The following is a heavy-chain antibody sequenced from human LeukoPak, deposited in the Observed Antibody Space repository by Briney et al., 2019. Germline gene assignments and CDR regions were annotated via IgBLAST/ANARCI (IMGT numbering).Heavy chain of an antibody. Sequence: SVKVSCKASGGTFSSYAISWVRQAPGQGLEWMGRIIPIFGIANCAQKFQGRVTITADKSTSTAYMELSSLRSEDTAVYYCAREGDSSGYRYFDLWGRGTLVTVSS. D-gene: IGHD3-22*01. V-gene: IGHV1-69*04. CDR3: AREGDSSGYRYFDL. CDR2: IIPIFGIA. J-gene: IGHJ2*01. CDR1: GGTFSSYA.